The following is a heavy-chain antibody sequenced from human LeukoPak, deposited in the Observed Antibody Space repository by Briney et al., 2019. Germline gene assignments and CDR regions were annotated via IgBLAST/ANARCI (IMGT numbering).Heavy chain of an antibody. CDR2: TYYRSKWYN. J-gene: IGHJ5*02. V-gene: IGHV6-1*01. CDR1: GDSVSSNSAA. Sequence: SQTLSLTCAISGDSVSSNSAAWNWIRQSPSRGLEWLGRTYYRSKWYNDYAVSVKSRITINPDTSKNQFSLQLNSVTPEDTAVYYCARDGKGGQGDGITYNWFDPWGQGTLVTVSS. CDR3: ARDGKGGQGDGITYNWFDP. D-gene: IGHD3-16*01.